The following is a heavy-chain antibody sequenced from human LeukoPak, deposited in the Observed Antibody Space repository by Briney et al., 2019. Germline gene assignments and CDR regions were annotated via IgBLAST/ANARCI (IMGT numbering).Heavy chain of an antibody. CDR3: ARGSWVAVAGTFNY. CDR1: GYTFTSYD. J-gene: IGHJ4*02. Sequence: ASVKVSCKASGYTFTSYDINWVRQATGQGLEWMGWMNPNSGNTGYAQKFQGRVTITRNTSISTAYMELSSLRSEDTAVYYCARGSWVAVAGTFNYWGQGTLVTVSS. D-gene: IGHD6-19*01. CDR2: MNPNSGNT. V-gene: IGHV1-8*01.